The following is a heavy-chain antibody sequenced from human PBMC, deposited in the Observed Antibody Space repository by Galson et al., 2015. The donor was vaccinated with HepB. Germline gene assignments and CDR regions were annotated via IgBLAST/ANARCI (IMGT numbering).Heavy chain of an antibody. J-gene: IGHJ4*02. CDR3: ARKYDSSGYFDY. Sequence: SLRLSCAASGFTFSGYAMGWVRQAPGKGLEWVSTISGTGGSSQYADSGKGRFTISSDNSKNTLYLQMNSLRAEDTAVYYCARKYDSSGYFDYWGQGTLVTVSS. CDR1: GFTFSGYA. D-gene: IGHD3-22*01. V-gene: IGHV3-23*01. CDR2: ISGTGGSS.